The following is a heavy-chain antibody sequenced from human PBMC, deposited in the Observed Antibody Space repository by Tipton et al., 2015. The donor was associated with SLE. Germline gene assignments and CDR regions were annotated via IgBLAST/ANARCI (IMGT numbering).Heavy chain of an antibody. J-gene: IGHJ5*02. CDR2: ITRRGKT. V-gene: IGHV4-34*01. CDR3: ARGGTGDGRNPFDP. CDR1: GGSFGGYY. Sequence: TLSLTCSIYGGSFGGYYWSWIRRPPGRGLEWIGEITRRGKTNYNPSLKSRVTISVDTSKNQFSLNLRSVTAADTAVYYCARGGTGDGRNPFDPWGQGTLVTVSS. D-gene: IGHD4-23*01.